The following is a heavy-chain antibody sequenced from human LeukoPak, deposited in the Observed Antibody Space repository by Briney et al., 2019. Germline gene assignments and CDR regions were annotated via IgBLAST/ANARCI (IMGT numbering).Heavy chain of an antibody. CDR3: ARGLRPYYGSGSPHDY. Sequence: SETLSLTCAVYGGSFSGYYWSWIRQPPGKGLEWIGEINHSGSTNYNPSLKSRVTISVDTSKNQFSLKLSSVTAADTAVYYCARGLRPYYGSGSPHDYWGQGTLVTVSS. CDR1: GGSFSGYY. J-gene: IGHJ4*02. D-gene: IGHD3-10*01. V-gene: IGHV4-34*01. CDR2: INHSGST.